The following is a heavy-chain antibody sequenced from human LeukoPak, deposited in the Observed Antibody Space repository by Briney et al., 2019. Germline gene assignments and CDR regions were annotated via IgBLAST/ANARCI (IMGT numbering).Heavy chain of an antibody. Sequence: QPGRSLRLSCAASGFTFSSYGMHWVRQAPGKGLEWVAVISYDGSNKYYADSVKGRFTISRDNSKNTLYLQMNSLRAEDTAVHYCAKELPGRRDGYNSPLFDYWGQGTLVTVSS. CDR1: GFTFSSYG. CDR3: AKELPGRRDGYNSPLFDY. D-gene: IGHD5-24*01. V-gene: IGHV3-30*18. J-gene: IGHJ4*02. CDR2: ISYDGSNK.